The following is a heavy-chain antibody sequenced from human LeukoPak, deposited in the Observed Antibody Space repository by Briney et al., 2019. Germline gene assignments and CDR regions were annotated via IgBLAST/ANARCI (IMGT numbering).Heavy chain of an antibody. D-gene: IGHD3-9*01. V-gene: IGHV1-69*13. J-gene: IGHJ4*02. Sequence: GASVKVSCKASGGTFSSYAISCVRHAPGQGLERMGRIIPIFGTANYAQKFQGRVTITADESTSTAYMELSSLRSEGTVVFFKQKTAYDILTGYLFDYWGQGTLVTVSS. CDR1: GGTFSSYA. CDR2: IIPIFGTA. CDR3: QKTAYDILTGYLFDY.